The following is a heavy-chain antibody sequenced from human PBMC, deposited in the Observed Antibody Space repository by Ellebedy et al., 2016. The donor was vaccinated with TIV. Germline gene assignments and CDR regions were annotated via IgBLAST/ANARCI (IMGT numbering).Heavy chain of an antibody. Sequence: GESLKISCAASGFTFSTYSMNWVRQAPGKGLEWLSYISGTSTYIYYADSVRGRFTVSRDNAKNSLYLQMDRLRVDDTAVYYCARVWIGELFSQFDSWGQGTLVSVS. CDR2: ISGTSTYI. D-gene: IGHD3-10*01. V-gene: IGHV3-21*06. CDR1: GFTFSTYS. J-gene: IGHJ4*02. CDR3: ARVWIGELFSQFDS.